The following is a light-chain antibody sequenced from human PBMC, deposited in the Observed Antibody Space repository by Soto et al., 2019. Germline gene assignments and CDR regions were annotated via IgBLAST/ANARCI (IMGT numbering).Light chain of an antibody. V-gene: IGKV3-15*01. CDR2: GAS. CDR1: QSVSNN. CDR3: QQYNNWPWT. Sequence: EIVMTQSPATLSVSPGEGATLSCRASQSVSNNLAWYQQKPGQAPRLLIHGASTRATGIPARFSGSGSGTEFTLSISSLQSEDFAVYYCQQYNNWPWTFGQGTKVEIK. J-gene: IGKJ1*01.